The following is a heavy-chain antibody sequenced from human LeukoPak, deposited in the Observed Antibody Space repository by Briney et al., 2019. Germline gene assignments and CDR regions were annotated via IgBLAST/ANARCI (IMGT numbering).Heavy chain of an antibody. CDR3: ARGPSLVPATIYYHYMDV. V-gene: IGHV3-53*01. D-gene: IGHD2-2*01. J-gene: IGHJ6*03. Sequence: GGSLRLSCAASGFTVGSNYMTWVRQAPGKGLEWVALIYGDDYTFYADSVEGRFTVSRDRSKNTVYLRLNSLRPEDTAVYFCARGPSLVPATIYYHYMDVWGTGTTVTVSS. CDR1: GFTVGSNY. CDR2: IYGDDYT.